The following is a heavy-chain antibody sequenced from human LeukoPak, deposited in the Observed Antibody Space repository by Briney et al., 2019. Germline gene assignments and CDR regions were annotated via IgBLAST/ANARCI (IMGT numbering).Heavy chain of an antibody. Sequence: GGSLRLSCAASGFTFSDYYMSWIRQAPGKGLEWVSYISSSGSTIYYADSVKGRFTISRDNSKNTLYLQMNSLRAEDTAVYYCAKGSGADHYYYYGMDVWGQGTTVTVSS. CDR3: AKGSGADHYYYYGMDV. V-gene: IGHV3-11*01. CDR2: ISSSGSTI. D-gene: IGHD7-27*01. CDR1: GFTFSDYY. J-gene: IGHJ6*02.